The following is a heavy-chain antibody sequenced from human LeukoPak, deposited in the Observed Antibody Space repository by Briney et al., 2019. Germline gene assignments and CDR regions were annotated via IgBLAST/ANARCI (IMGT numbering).Heavy chain of an antibody. D-gene: IGHD3-22*01. CDR2: IYPGDSDT. Sequence: GESLKISCNGSGYNFTSYWIGWVRQMPGKGLEWMGIIYPGDSDTRYSPSFQGQVTISADKSISTAYLQWNSLKASDTAMYYCVRPRYYYDSSGSLGDAFDIWGQGTMVTVSS. V-gene: IGHV5-51*01. J-gene: IGHJ3*02. CDR3: VRPRYYYDSSGSLGDAFDI. CDR1: GYNFTSYW.